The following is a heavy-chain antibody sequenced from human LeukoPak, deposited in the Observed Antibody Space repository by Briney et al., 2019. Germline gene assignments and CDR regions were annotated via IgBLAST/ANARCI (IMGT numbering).Heavy chain of an antibody. CDR2: ISGSGGST. Sequence: GGSLRLSCAASGFTFSSYAMSWVRQAPGKGLGWVSAISGSGGSTYYADSVKGRFTISRDNSKNTLYLQMNSLRAEDTAVYYCAKDFGSSSWFAPRFDPWGQGTLVTVSS. D-gene: IGHD6-13*01. CDR3: AKDFGSSSWFAPRFDP. J-gene: IGHJ5*02. V-gene: IGHV3-23*01. CDR1: GFTFSSYA.